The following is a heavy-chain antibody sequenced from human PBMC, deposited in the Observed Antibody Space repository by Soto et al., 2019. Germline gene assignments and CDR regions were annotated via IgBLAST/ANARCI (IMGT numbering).Heavy chain of an antibody. V-gene: IGHV3-23*01. J-gene: IGHJ4*02. CDR2: ISGSGGST. CDR3: AKDRVRGYSYGLFDY. D-gene: IGHD5-18*01. CDR1: GFTFSSYA. Sequence: VGSLRLSCAASGFTFSSYAMSWVRQAPGKGLEWVSAISGSGGSTYYADSVKGRFTISRDNSKNTLYLQMNSLRAEDTAVYYCAKDRVRGYSYGLFDYWGQGTLVTVSS.